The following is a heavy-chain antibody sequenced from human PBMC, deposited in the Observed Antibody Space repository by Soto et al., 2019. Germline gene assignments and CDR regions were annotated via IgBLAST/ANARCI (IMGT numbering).Heavy chain of an antibody. CDR1: GFTFSSYW. Sequence: EVPLVESGGGLVQPGGSLRLSCAASGFTFSSYWMHWVRQAPGKGPVWVSRINSDGGTKTYADSVKGRFTISRHNARNTLYLQSNSLRDEDSAVYYGPRATDSGSYFPRNYGGQGTLVTVSS. D-gene: IGHD1-26*01. V-gene: IGHV3-74*01. CDR3: PRATDSGSYFPRNY. J-gene: IGHJ4*02. CDR2: INSDGGTK.